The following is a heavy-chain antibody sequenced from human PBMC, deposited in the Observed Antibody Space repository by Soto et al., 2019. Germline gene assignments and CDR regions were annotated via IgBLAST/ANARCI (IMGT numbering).Heavy chain of an antibody. V-gene: IGHV3-66*01. Sequence: GGSLRLSCAVSGFSVNDNYLSWVRQAPGKGLEWVSVIYSGGNTDYADSVRGRFTVSRDTSKNTLYLQMNRLRAEDTAVYYCTRDSSYYGAGRGVLDYWGQGTLVTVSS. CDR2: IYSGGNT. CDR1: GFSVNDNY. CDR3: TRDSSYYGAGRGVLDY. J-gene: IGHJ4*02. D-gene: IGHD3-10*01.